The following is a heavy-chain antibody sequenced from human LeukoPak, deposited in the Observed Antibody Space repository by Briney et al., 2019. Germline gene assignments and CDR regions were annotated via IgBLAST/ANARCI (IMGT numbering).Heavy chain of an antibody. D-gene: IGHD5-12*01. CDR3: ARANEWLRYFDY. V-gene: IGHV3-30*03. CDR2: ISYDGSNK. Sequence: PGRSLRLSRAASGFTFSSYGMHWVRQAPGKGLEWVAVISYDGSNKYYADSVKGRFTISRDNSRNTLYLQMNSLRAEDTAVYYCARANEWLRYFDYWGQGTLVTISS. J-gene: IGHJ4*02. CDR1: GFTFSSYG.